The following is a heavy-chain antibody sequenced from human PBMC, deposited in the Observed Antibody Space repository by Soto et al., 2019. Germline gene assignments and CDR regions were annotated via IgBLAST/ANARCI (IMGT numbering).Heavy chain of an antibody. J-gene: IGHJ6*02. D-gene: IGHD1-1*01. CDR1: GFSFSSYG. V-gene: IGHV3-30*03. CDR2: TTYDGGIK. CDR3: AGALENPYFYYGLNV. Sequence: PGGSLRLSCAASGFSFSSYGMEWVRLAPGKGLEWVAATTYDGGIKHYVDSVKGRSTISRDNSKNTLYPQMNSLRVEDTATYYCAGALENPYFYYGLNVWGQGTTVTAP.